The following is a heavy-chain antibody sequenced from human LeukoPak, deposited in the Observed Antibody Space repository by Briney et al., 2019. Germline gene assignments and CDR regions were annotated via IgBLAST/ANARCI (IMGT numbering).Heavy chain of an antibody. CDR2: ISWNSGIR. V-gene: IGHV3-9*01. J-gene: IGHJ4*02. D-gene: IGHD5-24*01. Sequence: GGSLRLSCAASGFTFDDYAMHWVRQAPGKGLEWVSFISWNSGIRGYADSVKGRFTISRDNAKNSLYLQMNSLRVEDTAVYYCARNVEMATIVDYWGQGTLVTVSS. CDR3: ARNVEMATIVDY. CDR1: GFTFDDYA.